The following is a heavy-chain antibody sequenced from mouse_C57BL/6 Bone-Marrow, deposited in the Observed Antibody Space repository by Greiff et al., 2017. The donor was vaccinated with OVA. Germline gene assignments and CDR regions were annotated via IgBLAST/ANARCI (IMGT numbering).Heavy chain of an antibody. Sequence: EVQLVESGGDLVKPGWSLKLSCAASGFTFSSYGMSWVRQTPDKRLEWVATISSGGSYTYYPDSVKGRFTISRDNAKNTLYLQMSSLKSEDTAMYYCARDSNYVLFDYWGQGTTLTVSS. D-gene: IGHD2-5*01. J-gene: IGHJ2*01. V-gene: IGHV5-6*01. CDR2: ISSGGSYT. CDR3: ARDSNYVLFDY. CDR1: GFTFSSYG.